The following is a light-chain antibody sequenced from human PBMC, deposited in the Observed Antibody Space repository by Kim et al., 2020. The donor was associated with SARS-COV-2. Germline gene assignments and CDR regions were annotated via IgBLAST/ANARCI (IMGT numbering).Light chain of an antibody. CDR1: KLEDKY. CDR3: QAWDSSTGV. CDR2: QDN. J-gene: IGLJ2*01. Sequence: VSPGQTASISCSGDKLEDKYACWYQQKPGQSPVLVIYQDNKRPAGIPELFSGSISGNTATLTISGIQAMDEADYYCQAWDSSTGVFGGGTQLTVL. V-gene: IGLV3-1*01.